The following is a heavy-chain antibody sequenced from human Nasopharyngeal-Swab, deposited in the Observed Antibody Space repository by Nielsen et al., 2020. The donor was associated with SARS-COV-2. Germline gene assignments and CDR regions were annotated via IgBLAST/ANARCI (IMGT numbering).Heavy chain of an antibody. V-gene: IGHV3-9*01. D-gene: IGHD3-10*01. J-gene: IGHJ4*02. CDR3: AKSRGMCGTYYIDH. CDR2: ISWNRVTI. Sequence: VRQAPGKGLEWVSSISWNRVTIGYTDSVKGRFTISRDNAKNSLYMQMNSLRPGDTALYYCAKSRGMCGTYYIDHWGQGTLVTVSS.